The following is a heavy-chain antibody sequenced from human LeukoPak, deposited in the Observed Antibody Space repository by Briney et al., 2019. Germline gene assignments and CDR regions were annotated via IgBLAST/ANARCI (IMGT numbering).Heavy chain of an antibody. Sequence: GGSLRLSCAASGFTFSSYWIHWVRQAPGKGLVWVSRVNSDGSSTSYAASVKGRFTISRDNAKNTLYLQMNSLRAEDTAVYYCARQGAKRPYYDILTSDYWGRGTLVTVST. V-gene: IGHV3-74*01. CDR2: VNSDGSST. J-gene: IGHJ4*02. CDR1: GFTFSSYW. D-gene: IGHD3-9*01. CDR3: ARQGAKRPYYDILTSDY.